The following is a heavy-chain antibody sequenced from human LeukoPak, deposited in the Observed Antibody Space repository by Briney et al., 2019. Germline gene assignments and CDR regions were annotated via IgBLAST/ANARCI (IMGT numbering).Heavy chain of an antibody. CDR2: IYTSGST. D-gene: IGHD6-19*01. Sequence: SETLSLTCTVSGGAISSYYWSWIRQPAGKGLEWIGRIYTSGSTNYNPSLKSRVTISVDTSKNQFSLKLSSVTAADTAVYYCARGGSGWDAFDIWGQGTMVTVSS. CDR1: GGAISSYY. V-gene: IGHV4-4*07. J-gene: IGHJ3*02. CDR3: ARGGSGWDAFDI.